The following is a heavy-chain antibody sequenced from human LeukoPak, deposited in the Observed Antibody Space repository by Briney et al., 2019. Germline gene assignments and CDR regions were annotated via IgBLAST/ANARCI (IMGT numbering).Heavy chain of an antibody. J-gene: IGHJ4*02. D-gene: IGHD3-22*01. Sequence: SETLSLTCTVSGGSISSGDYYWSWIRQPPGKGLEWIGYIYYSGSTYYNPSLKSRVTISVDTSKNQFSLKLSSVTAADTAVYYCARVGGNYDSSGYYPYYFDYWGQGTLVTVSS. V-gene: IGHV4-30-4*01. CDR1: GGSISSGDYY. CDR2: IYYSGST. CDR3: ARVGGNYDSSGYYPYYFDY.